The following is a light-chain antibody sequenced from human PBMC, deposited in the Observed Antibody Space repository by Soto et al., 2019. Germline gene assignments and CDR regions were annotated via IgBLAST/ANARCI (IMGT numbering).Light chain of an antibody. V-gene: IGKV3-15*01. Sequence: EIVMTQSPATLSVSPGERATLSCRASQSVSSNLAWYQQKPVQAPRLLIYGASTRATGIPARFSGSGSGTEFTLTISSLQSEDFAVYYCQQFNNWGITFGQGTRLEIK. CDR3: QQFNNWGIT. CDR1: QSVSSN. J-gene: IGKJ5*01. CDR2: GAS.